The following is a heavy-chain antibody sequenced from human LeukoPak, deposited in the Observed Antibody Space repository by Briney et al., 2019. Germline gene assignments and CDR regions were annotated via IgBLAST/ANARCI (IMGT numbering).Heavy chain of an antibody. CDR2: IFYSGST. J-gene: IGHJ4*02. CDR1: DGSISSSSHY. V-gene: IGHV4-39*07. D-gene: IGHD2-2*01. CDR3: ARDGYCSSTSCPVY. Sequence: SETLSLTCIVSDGSISSSSHYWGWIRQPPGRGLEWIGSIFYSGSTYYNPSLKSRVTISVDTSKNQSSLKLSSVTAADTAVYYCARDGYCSSTSCPVYWGQGTLVTVSS.